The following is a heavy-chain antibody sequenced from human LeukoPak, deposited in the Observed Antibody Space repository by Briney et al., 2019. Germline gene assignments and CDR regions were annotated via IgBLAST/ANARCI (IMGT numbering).Heavy chain of an antibody. Sequence: PGGSLRLSCAASGFTFSSYEMNWVRQAPGKGLEWVSSIISSSSYIYYADSVKGRFTISRDNAKNSLYLQMNSLRAEDTAVYYCARDPQYCSGGSCYSFDYWGQGTLVTVSS. D-gene: IGHD2-15*01. V-gene: IGHV3-21*01. CDR2: IISSSSYI. J-gene: IGHJ4*02. CDR3: ARDPQYCSGGSCYSFDY. CDR1: GFTFSSYE.